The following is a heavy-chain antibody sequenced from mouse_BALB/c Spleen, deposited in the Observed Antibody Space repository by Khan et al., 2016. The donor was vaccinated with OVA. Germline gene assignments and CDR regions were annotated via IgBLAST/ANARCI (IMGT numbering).Heavy chain of an antibody. V-gene: IGHV1S41*01. CDR3: AREKYYGRNYYGIDQ. D-gene: IGHD1-1*01. J-gene: IGHJ4*01. CDR2: IAPGSGST. CDR1: GFTFTNYW. Sequence: LVKPGASVKLSCMASGFTFTNYWINWINQRPGQGLEWIGRIAPGSGSTHYDEMFTVKATLTVYTSSSTAYIQLNSLSYEDSAVYFSAREKYYGRNYYGIDQWGQGTTVTVSS.